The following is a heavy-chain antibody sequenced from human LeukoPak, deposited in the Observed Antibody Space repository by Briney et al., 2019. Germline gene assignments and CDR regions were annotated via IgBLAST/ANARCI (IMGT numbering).Heavy chain of an antibody. CDR1: GFTFDDYT. V-gene: IGHV3-43*01. J-gene: IGHJ4*02. CDR3: AKDIGVGYCNGCLFDY. D-gene: IGHD2-15*01. Sequence: GGSLRLSCAASGFTFDDYTMHWVRQTPGKGLEWVSLITWDGDSTYYADSVKGRFTISRDNSKNSLYLQMNSLRTEDTALYYCAKDIGVGYCNGCLFDYWGQGTLVTVSS. CDR2: ITWDGDST.